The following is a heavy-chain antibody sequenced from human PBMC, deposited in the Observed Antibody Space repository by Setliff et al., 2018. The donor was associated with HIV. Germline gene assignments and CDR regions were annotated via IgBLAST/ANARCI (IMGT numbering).Heavy chain of an antibody. Sequence: SQTLSLTCSVSGDSFSIHYWNWIRQPAGKGLVWIGRIYSSGATSYNPSLRSRVTMSVDTSKNQLSLTLDSMTAADTAVYYCAKDRGYYFDLWGRGILVTVSS. D-gene: IGHD3-10*01. J-gene: IGHJ2*01. V-gene: IGHV4-4*07. CDR3: AKDRGYYFDL. CDR2: IYSSGAT. CDR1: GDSFSIHY.